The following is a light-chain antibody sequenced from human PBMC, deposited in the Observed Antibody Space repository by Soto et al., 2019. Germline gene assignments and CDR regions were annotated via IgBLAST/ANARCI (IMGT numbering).Light chain of an antibody. J-gene: IGKJ2*01. V-gene: IGKV1-39*01. Sequence: DIQMTQSPSSLSASVGDRVTITCRASQSISSYLNWYQQKPGKAPKLLIYAASSLQSGVPSRFRGSGSGTYFTLTISSLQPEDFATYYCQPSYSTPVFGQGTKLEIK. CDR1: QSISSY. CDR3: QPSYSTPV. CDR2: AAS.